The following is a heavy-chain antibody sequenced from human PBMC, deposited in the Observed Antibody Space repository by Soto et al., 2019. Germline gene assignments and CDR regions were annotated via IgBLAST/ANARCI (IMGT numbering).Heavy chain of an antibody. CDR1: GFTFSNYW. D-gene: IGHD3-16*01. CDR2: IRSDGNAT. J-gene: IGHJ4*02. CDR3: AKDLSWGQCDY. Sequence: EMQLVESGGGLVQPGGSLRLSCVASGFTFSNYWMHWVRQDPGMGLVWVSSIRSDGNATQYADSVNGRFTVSRDNTKNTLYLQMTSLRAEDTAVYYCAKDLSWGQCDYWGQGTLVTVSS. V-gene: IGHV3-74*01.